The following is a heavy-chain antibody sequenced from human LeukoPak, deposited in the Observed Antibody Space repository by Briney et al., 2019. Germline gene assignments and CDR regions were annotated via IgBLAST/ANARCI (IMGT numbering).Heavy chain of an antibody. CDR3: PRDAETSMFD. J-gene: IGHJ4*02. Sequence: PGGSLRLSCAGSGFTFSSYWMHCVRQVPGKGLVWGSRIKHYGSDTTYADSVKGRFTISRDNAKDTLFLQMNSLGVDDTATYYCPRDAETSMFDWGQGTLVTVSS. CDR1: GFTFSSYW. D-gene: IGHD5-18*01. CDR2: IKHYGSDT. V-gene: IGHV3-74*01.